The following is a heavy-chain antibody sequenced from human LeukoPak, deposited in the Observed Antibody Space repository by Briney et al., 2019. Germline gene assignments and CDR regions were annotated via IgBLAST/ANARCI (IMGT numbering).Heavy chain of an antibody. CDR2: VHHSRST. V-gene: IGHV4-59*01. D-gene: IGHD3-22*01. Sequence: PSETLSLTCTVSGGSISSYYWSWIRQPPGKGLEWIGYVHHSRSTNYNPSLKSRVTISVDTSKNQFSLKLSSVTAADTAVYYCARAYDSSGLLPSGYWGQGTLVTVSS. CDR1: GGSISSYY. J-gene: IGHJ4*02. CDR3: ARAYDSSGLLPSGY.